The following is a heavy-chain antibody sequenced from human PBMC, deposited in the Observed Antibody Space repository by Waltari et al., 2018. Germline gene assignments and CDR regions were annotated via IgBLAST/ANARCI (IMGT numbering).Heavy chain of an antibody. CDR1: GFTFSSYW. V-gene: IGHV3-7*01. J-gene: IGHJ4*02. Sequence: EVQLVESGGGLVQPGGSLRLSCAASGFTFSSYWMGWVRQAPGKGLDGVANIKQDGSEKYYVDSVKGRFTISRDNAKNSLYLQMNSLRAEDTAVYYCAREGNFWSGYPPNVDYWGQGTLVTVSS. CDR3: AREGNFWSGYPPNVDY. CDR2: IKQDGSEK. D-gene: IGHD3-3*01.